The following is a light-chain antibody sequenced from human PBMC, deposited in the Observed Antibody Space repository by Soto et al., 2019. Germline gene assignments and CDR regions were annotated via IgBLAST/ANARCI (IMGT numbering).Light chain of an antibody. J-gene: IGKJ5*01. CDR1: QGVSTYY. CDR2: ATS. V-gene: IGKV3-20*01. CDR3: KQYGTLIT. Sequence: EIVLTQSPASISVSPGEKATLPCRASQGVSTYYLAWYQQKSGQAPRLLIHATSSRASGIPDRFSGSGSGKDFTLTINRLEPEDFAVYYCKQYGTLITFGQGTRLEIK.